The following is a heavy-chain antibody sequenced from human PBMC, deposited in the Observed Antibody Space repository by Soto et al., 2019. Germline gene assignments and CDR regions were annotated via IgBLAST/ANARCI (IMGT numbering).Heavy chain of an antibody. J-gene: IGHJ6*02. D-gene: IGHD6-13*01. Sequence: KQSQTLSLTCAISGDSVSSNSAAWNWIRQSPSRGLEWLGRTYYRSKWYNDYAVSVKSRITINPDTSKNQFSLQLNSVTPEDTAVYYCARDKGPPTKSGSSLPGMYYYGMDVWGQGTTVTVSS. CDR2: TYYRSKWYN. CDR1: GDSVSSNSAA. V-gene: IGHV6-1*01. CDR3: ARDKGPPTKSGSSLPGMYYYGMDV.